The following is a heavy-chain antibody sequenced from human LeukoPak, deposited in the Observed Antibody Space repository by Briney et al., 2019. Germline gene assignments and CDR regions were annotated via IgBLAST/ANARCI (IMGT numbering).Heavy chain of an antibody. J-gene: IGHJ4*02. CDR2: ISGRGDFT. Sequence: PGGSLRLSCAASGFTFYKSAMTWVRQAPGTGLEWVSAISGRGDFTYYADSVKGRFTISRDNSKNMLYPQMTSLRADDTAVCYCARREAEESGPIDYWGQGTLVTVSS. D-gene: IGHD3-3*01. V-gene: IGHV3-23*01. CDR1: GFTFYKSA. CDR3: ARREAEESGPIDY.